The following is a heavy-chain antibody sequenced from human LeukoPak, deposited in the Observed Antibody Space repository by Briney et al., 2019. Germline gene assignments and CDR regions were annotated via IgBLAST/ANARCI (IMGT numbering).Heavy chain of an antibody. Sequence: GGSLRLSCAASGFTVSSNYMSWVRQAPGKGLEWVSVIYSGGSTYYADSVKGRFTISRDNSKNTLYLQMNSLRAEDTAVYYCARDLDYGSERRYYYGMDVWGQGTTVTVSS. J-gene: IGHJ6*02. CDR2: IYSGGST. CDR3: ARDLDYGSERRYYYGMDV. CDR1: GFTVSSNY. D-gene: IGHD3-10*01. V-gene: IGHV3-53*01.